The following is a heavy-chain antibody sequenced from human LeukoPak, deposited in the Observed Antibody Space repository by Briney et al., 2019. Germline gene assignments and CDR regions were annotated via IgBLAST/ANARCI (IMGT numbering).Heavy chain of an antibody. J-gene: IGHJ5*02. CDR2: IYYSGST. CDR3: ASGGDYYDSIWFDP. Sequence: SETLSLTCTVSGGSISSYYWSWIRQPPGKGLEWIGYIYYSGSTNYNPSLKSRVTISVDTSKNQFSLKLSSVTAADTAVYYCASGGDYYDSIWFDPWGQGTLVTVSS. V-gene: IGHV4-59*01. CDR1: GGSISSYY. D-gene: IGHD3-22*01.